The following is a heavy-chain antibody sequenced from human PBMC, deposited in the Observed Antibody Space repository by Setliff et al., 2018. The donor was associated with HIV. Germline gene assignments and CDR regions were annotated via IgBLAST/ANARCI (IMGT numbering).Heavy chain of an antibody. CDR1: GYTFTGYY. CDR2: INPKSGGT. Sequence: GASVKVSCKTSGYTFTGYYMHWVRQAPGQGLEWMGWINPKSGGTKYAQKFQARVTMTRDTSISTVYMELSRLRSDDTAVYYCARGASSYDYGDYRVLVYWGQGSLVTVSS. V-gene: IGHV1-2*02. D-gene: IGHD4-17*01. CDR3: ARGASSYDYGDYRVLVY. J-gene: IGHJ4*02.